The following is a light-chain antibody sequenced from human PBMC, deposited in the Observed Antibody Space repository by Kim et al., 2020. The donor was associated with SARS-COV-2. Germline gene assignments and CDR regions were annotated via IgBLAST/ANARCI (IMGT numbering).Light chain of an antibody. CDR3: SAWDDSLNGRL. Sequence: HKVPISCPGSSSNIGIYTVNWYQQLPGTAPKLLIYSNSQRHSGVPDRFSGSKSGTSASLVISGLRSEDEADYYCSAWDDSLNGRLYGGGTQLTVL. CDR1: SSNIGIYT. J-gene: IGLJ3*02. V-gene: IGLV1-44*01. CDR2: SNS.